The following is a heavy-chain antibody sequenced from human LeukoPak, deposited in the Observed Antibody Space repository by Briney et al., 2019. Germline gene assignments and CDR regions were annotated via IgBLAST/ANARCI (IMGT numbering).Heavy chain of an antibody. J-gene: IGHJ4*02. CDR1: GFTFSSYG. CDR3: AYDSSGYYYTPGDY. V-gene: IGHV3-30*18. CDR2: ISYDGSDK. D-gene: IGHD3-22*01. Sequence: GGSLRLSCAASGFTFSSYGMHWVRPAPGKGLEWVAVISYDGSDKNYADSVKGRFTISRDNSKNTLYLQMSSLRAEDTAVYYCAYDSSGYYYTPGDYWGQGTLVTVSS.